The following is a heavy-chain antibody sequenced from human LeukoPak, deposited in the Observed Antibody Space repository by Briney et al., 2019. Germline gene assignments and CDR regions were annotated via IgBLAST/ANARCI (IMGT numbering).Heavy chain of an antibody. V-gene: IGHV4-34*01. CDR3: ARGLTYYYDSSGYYYYYGMDV. J-gene: IGHJ6*02. CDR2: INHSGST. CDR1: GGSFSGCY. D-gene: IGHD3-22*01. Sequence: SETLSLTCAVYGGSFSGCYWSWIRQPPGKGLEWIGEINHSGSTNYNPSLKSRVTISVDTSKNQFSLKLSSVTAADTAVYYCARGLTYYYDSSGYYYYYGMDVWGQGTTVTVSS.